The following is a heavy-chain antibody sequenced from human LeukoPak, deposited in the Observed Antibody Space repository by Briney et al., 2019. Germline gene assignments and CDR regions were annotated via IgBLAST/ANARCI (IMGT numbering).Heavy chain of an antibody. CDR2: IYYGEST. D-gene: IGHD3-10*01. Sequence: PSDTLSLTCTVSSGSISRGGYYCSWIRPHPGKGLEWIGYIYYGESTYYNPTLKSRVTISVDTSKIQFYLKLSSVTAADTAVYYCAREEYGSGSHWFDPWGQGTLVTVSS. J-gene: IGHJ5*02. CDR3: AREEYGSGSHWFDP. CDR1: SGSISRGGYY. V-gene: IGHV4-31*03.